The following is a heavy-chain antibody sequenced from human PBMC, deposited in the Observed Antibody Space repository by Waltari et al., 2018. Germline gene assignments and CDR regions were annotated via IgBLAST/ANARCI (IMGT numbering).Heavy chain of an antibody. CDR2: IYPGDSDT. Sequence: EVQLVQSGAEVKKPGESLKISCKGSGYSFTSYWNCWVRQRAGKGLEWMGIIYPGDSDTRYSPSFQGQVTISADKSISTAYLQWSSLKASDTAMYYCARQGSSGWKRNWFDPWGQGTLVTVSS. V-gene: IGHV5-51*01. CDR3: ARQGSSGWKRNWFDP. CDR1: GYSFTSYW. D-gene: IGHD6-19*01. J-gene: IGHJ5*02.